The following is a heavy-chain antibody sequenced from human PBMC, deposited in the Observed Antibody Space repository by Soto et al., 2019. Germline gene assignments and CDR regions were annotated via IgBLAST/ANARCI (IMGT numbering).Heavy chain of an antibody. J-gene: IGHJ6*03. CDR1: GGSISSYY. D-gene: IGHD3-10*01. Sequence: SETLSLTCTVSGGSISSYYWSWIRQPPGKGLEWIGYIYYSGRTNYNPSLKRRVNISVDTSKNQYSMKLSSVTDAETAMYYSGSTNYNPSLKSRVTISVDTSKNQFSLKLSSVTAADTAVYYCARARYCSGGSCYWRHSDYYYYYMDVWGKGTTVTVSS. CDR3: GSTNYNPSLKSRVTISVDTSKNQFSLKLSSVTAADTAVYYCARARYCSGGSCYWRHSDYYYYYMDV. V-gene: IGHV4-59*01. CDR2: IYYSGRT.